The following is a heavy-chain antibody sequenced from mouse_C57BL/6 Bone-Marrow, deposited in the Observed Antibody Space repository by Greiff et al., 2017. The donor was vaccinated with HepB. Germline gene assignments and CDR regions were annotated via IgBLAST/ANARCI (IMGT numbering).Heavy chain of an antibody. Sequence: DVHLVESGGGLVKPGGSLKLSCAASGFTFSSYAMSWVRQTPEKRLEWVATISDGGSYTYYPDNVKGRFTISRDNAKNNLYLQMSHLKSEDTAMYYCAREYDGYYAWFAYWGQGTLVTVSA. D-gene: IGHD2-3*01. CDR2: ISDGGSYT. J-gene: IGHJ3*01. V-gene: IGHV5-4*01. CDR3: AREYDGYYAWFAY. CDR1: GFTFSSYA.